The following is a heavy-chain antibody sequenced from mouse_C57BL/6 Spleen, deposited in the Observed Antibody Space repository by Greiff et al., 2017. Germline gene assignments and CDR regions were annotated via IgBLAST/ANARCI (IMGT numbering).Heavy chain of an antibody. J-gene: IGHJ2*01. CDR3: AGNPNYYGSSYVYYLDY. CDR1: GYTFTDYY. D-gene: IGHD1-1*01. Sequence: QVQLQQSGAELVRPGASVKLSCKASGYTFTDYYINWVQQRPGQGLEWIARIYSGSGNTYYNEKFKGNATLTAEKSSSTANMQLSSLTSEDSAVYFCAGNPNYYGSSYVYYLDYWGQGTTLTVSS. CDR2: IYSGSGNT. V-gene: IGHV1-76*01.